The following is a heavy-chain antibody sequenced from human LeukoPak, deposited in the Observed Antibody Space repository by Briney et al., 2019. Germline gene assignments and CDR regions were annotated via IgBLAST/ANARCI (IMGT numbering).Heavy chain of an antibody. CDR1: GGSISSSSYY. CDR2: IYYSGST. CDR3: ARGTYYYDSSGTRFDP. D-gene: IGHD3-22*01. V-gene: IGHV4-39*07. Sequence: SETLSLTCTVSGGSISSSSYYWGWIRQPPGKGLEWIGSIYYSGSTYYNPSLKSRVTISVDTSKNQFSLKLSSVTAADTAVYYCARGTYYYDSSGTRFDPWGQGTLVTVSS. J-gene: IGHJ5*02.